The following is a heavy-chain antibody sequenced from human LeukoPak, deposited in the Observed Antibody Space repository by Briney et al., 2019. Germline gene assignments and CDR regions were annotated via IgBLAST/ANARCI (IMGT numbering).Heavy chain of an antibody. CDR3: ARLKDIVVVPAASSFGFRSDQLVFDI. CDR1: GGSISSGGYY. V-gene: IGHV4-31*03. CDR2: IYYSGST. D-gene: IGHD2-2*01. J-gene: IGHJ3*02. Sequence: SETLSLTCTVSGGSISSGGYYWSWIRQYPGKGLEWIGYIYYSGSTYYNPSLKSRVTISVDTSKNQFSLKLSSVTAADTAVYYCARLKDIVVVPAASSFGFRSDQLVFDIWGQGTMVTVSS.